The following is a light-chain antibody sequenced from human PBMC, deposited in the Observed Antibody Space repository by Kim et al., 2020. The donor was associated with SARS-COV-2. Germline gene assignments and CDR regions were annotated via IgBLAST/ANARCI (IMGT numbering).Light chain of an antibody. CDR3: QAWDTTTAV. J-gene: IGLJ1*01. CDR2: QDA. CDR1: NLGNKY. V-gene: IGLV3-1*01. Sequence: SVSSGQTATLTCSGDNLGNKYTSWYQQRPGQSPIMVIYQDAKRPSGIPERFSGSNSGNTATLTISGTQAIDAADYYCQAWDTTTAVFGTGTKVTVL.